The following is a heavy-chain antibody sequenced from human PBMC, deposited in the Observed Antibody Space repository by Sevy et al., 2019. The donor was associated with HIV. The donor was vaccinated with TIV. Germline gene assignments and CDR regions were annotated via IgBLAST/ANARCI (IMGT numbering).Heavy chain of an antibody. V-gene: IGHV3-9*01. J-gene: IGHJ4*02. D-gene: IGHD3-9*01. CDR3: AKVVRRGDILTGYLNY. CDR2: ITWDGGTT. CDR1: GFKFDDYA. Sequence: GGSLRLSCTASGFKFDDYAMHWVRQPPGKGLEWVSGITWDGGTTGYADSVKGRFIISRDNTDISLYLQMNSLRAEDTALYYCAKVVRRGDILTGYLNYWGQGILVTVSS.